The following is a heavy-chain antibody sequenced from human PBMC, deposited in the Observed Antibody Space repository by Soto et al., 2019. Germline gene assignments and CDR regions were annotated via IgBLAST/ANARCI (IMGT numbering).Heavy chain of an antibody. CDR3: AKEAAAGRPRFDT. CDR2: IIPIFGST. CDR1: GGTFSNYA. D-gene: IGHD6-13*01. V-gene: IGHV1-69*13. Sequence: ASVKVSCKASGGTFSNYAVGWVRQAPGQGLEWMGGIIPIFGSTTYAPKFQGRVTITADSTSTVYMELASLSSEDTAVYYCAKEAAAGRPRFDTWGQGTLVTVSS. J-gene: IGHJ5*02.